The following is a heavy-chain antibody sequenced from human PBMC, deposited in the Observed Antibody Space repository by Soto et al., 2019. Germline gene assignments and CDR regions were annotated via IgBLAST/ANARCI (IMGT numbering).Heavy chain of an antibody. CDR3: ARAYSGSYYSTH. D-gene: IGHD1-26*01. V-gene: IGHV3-21*01. CDR1: GFTFSSYS. CDR2: ISSSSSYI. J-gene: IGHJ4*02. Sequence: LSLTCAASGFTFSSYSMNWVRQAPGKGLEWVSSISSSSSYIYYADSVKGRFTISRDNAKNSLYLQMNSLRAEDTAVYYCARAYSGSYYSTHWGQGTLVTVSS.